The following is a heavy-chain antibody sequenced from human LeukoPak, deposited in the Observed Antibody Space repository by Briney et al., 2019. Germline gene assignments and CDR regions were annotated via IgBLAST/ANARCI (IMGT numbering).Heavy chain of an antibody. CDR1: GFTFSSYG. CDR2: IWYDGSNK. D-gene: IGHD3-16*02. J-gene: IGHJ4*02. CDR3: AKVYERLRELSFDY. Sequence: SGRSLRLSCAASGFTFSSYGMHWVRQAPGKGLEWVAVIWYDGSNKYYADSVKGRFTISRDNSKNTLYLQMNSLRAEDTAVYYCAKVYERLRELSFDYWGQGTLVTVSS. V-gene: IGHV3-33*06.